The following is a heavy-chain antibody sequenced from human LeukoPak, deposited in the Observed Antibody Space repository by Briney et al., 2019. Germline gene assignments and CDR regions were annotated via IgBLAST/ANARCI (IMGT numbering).Heavy chain of an antibody. CDR1: GDSINSRSYY. Sequence: SETLSLTCTVSGDSINSRSYYWGWIRQPPGKGLEWIGSIYYSGSTYYNPSLKSRVTISVDTSKNQFSLKLSSVTAADTAVYYCASLHGYGSGRPWGQGTLVTVSS. V-gene: IGHV4-39*01. J-gene: IGHJ5*02. D-gene: IGHD3-10*01. CDR3: ASLHGYGSGRP. CDR2: IYYSGST.